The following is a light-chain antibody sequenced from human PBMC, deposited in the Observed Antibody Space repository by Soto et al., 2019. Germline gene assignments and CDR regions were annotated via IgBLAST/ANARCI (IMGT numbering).Light chain of an antibody. J-gene: IGLJ2*01. CDR2: SNN. V-gene: IGLV1-44*01. CDR3: ATWDDSLNGVV. Sequence: QSVLTQPPSASGTPGQRVTISCSGSSFNVGGNTVNWYQQVTGTAPKFLINSNNQRPSGVPDRFSGSKSGTSASLAISGLHSEYEADYYCATWDDSLNGVVFGGGTKLTVL. CDR1: SFNVGGNT.